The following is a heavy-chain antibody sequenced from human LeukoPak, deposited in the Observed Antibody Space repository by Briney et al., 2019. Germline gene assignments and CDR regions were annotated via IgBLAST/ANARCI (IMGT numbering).Heavy chain of an antibody. CDR3: ASRKNYYDSSGYLTDDY. V-gene: IGHV3-11*01. CDR1: GFTFSDYY. CDR2: ISSSGSTI. J-gene: IGHJ4*02. D-gene: IGHD3-22*01. Sequence: GGSLRLSCAASGFTFSDYYMSWIRQAPGKGLEWVSYISSSGSTIYYADSVKGRFTISRDNAKNSLYLQMNSLRAEDTAVYYCASRKNYYDSSGYLTDDYWAREPWSPSPQ.